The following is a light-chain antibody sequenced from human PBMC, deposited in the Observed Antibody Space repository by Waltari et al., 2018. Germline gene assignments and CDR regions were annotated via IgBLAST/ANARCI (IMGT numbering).Light chain of an antibody. J-gene: IGLJ2*01. CDR2: DNH. V-gene: IGLV1-51*01. Sequence: QSVLTQPPSASAAPGQTVTIPCSRIRPNLGHHYVSWSQQPPATAPKPLIYDNHKLPPGIPDRFSGSKSGTSATLGLTGLQTGDEADYYCGTWDRSLTVYVVCGGGTKLTVL. CDR3: GTWDRSLTVYVV. CDR1: RPNLGHHY.